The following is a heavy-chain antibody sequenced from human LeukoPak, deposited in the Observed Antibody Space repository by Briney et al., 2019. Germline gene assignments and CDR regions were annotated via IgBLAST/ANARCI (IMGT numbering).Heavy chain of an antibody. J-gene: IGHJ5*02. Sequence: RGESLKISCQGFGYSFTSYWIGWVRQMPGKGMEWMGFIYPGDSRIRYNPSFQGQVTISVDKSISTAYLQWVSLKASDTAMYYCACRDLTSTWSFPWGQGTLVTVSS. V-gene: IGHV5-51*01. CDR3: ACRDLTSTWSFP. D-gene: IGHD6-13*01. CDR2: IYPGDSRI. CDR1: GYSFTSYW.